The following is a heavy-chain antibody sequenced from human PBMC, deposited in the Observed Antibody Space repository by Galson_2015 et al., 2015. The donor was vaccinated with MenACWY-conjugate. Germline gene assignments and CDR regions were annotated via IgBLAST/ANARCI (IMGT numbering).Heavy chain of an antibody. CDR1: GFTFSSYS. D-gene: IGHD2-15*01. CDR3: ARDRTVVVVAARITTFDY. Sequence: SLRLSCAASGFTFSSYSMNRVRQAPGKGLEWVSYISSSSGTIYYADSVKGRFTISRDNAKNSLYLQMNSLRAEDTAVYYCARDRTVVVVAARITTFDYWGEGTLVTVSS. V-gene: IGHV3-48*04. J-gene: IGHJ4*02. CDR2: ISSSSGTI.